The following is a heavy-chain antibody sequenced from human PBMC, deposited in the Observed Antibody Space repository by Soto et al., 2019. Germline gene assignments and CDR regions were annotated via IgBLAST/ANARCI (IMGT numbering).Heavy chain of an antibody. Sequence: GGSLRLSCAASGFTFSSYAMHWVRQAPGKGLEWVAVISYDGSNKYYADSVKGRFTISRDNSKNTLYLQMNSLRAEDTAVYYCARESSPDIVVVPAAVAFDIWGQGTMVTVSS. J-gene: IGHJ3*02. CDR2: ISYDGSNK. CDR1: GFTFSSYA. CDR3: ARESSPDIVVVPAAVAFDI. V-gene: IGHV3-30-3*01. D-gene: IGHD2-2*01.